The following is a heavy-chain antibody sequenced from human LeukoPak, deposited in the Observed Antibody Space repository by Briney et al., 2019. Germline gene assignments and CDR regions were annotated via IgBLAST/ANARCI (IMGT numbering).Heavy chain of an antibody. D-gene: IGHD6-19*01. CDR3: ARRLPSGWYYFDY. CDR2: IYYSGST. Sequence: SETLSLTGTVSGGSISSSSYYWGWIRQPPGTGLEWIGSIYYSGSTYYNPSLKSRVTISVDTSKNQFSLRRSSVTAADTAVYYCARRLPSGWYYFDYWGQGTLVTVSS. J-gene: IGHJ4*02. V-gene: IGHV4-39*07. CDR1: GGSISSSSYY.